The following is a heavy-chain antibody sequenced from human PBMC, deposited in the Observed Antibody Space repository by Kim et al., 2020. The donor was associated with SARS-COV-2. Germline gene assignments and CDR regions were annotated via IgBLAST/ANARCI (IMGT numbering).Heavy chain of an antibody. V-gene: IGHV3-33*05. J-gene: IGHJ4*02. D-gene: IGHD6-13*01. Sequence: GGSLRLSCAASGFTFSSYGMHWVRQAPGKGLEWVAVISYDGSNKYYADSVKGRFTISRDNSKNTLYLQMNSLRAEDTAVYYCARDIPSGSWSDTIDYWGQGTLVTVSS. CDR3: ARDIPSGSWSDTIDY. CDR1: GFTFSSYG. CDR2: ISYDGSNK.